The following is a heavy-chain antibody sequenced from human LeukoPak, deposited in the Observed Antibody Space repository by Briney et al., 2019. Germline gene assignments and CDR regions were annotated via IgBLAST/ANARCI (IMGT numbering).Heavy chain of an antibody. J-gene: IGHJ4*02. D-gene: IGHD3-22*01. CDR3: AKERVGSYYDSSGYYY. Sequence: PGGSLRLSCAASGLTFSSYAMSWVRQAPGKGLEWVSAISGSGGSTYYADSVKGRFTISRDNSKNTLYLQMNSLRAEDTAVYYCAKERVGSYYDSSGYYYWGQGTLVTVSS. CDR1: GLTFSSYA. CDR2: ISGSGGST. V-gene: IGHV3-23*01.